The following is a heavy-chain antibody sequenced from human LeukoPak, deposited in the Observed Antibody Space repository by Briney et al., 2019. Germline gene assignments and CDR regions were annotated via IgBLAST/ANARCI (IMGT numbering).Heavy chain of an antibody. V-gene: IGHV4-39*01. CDR2: IYYSGST. D-gene: IGHD5-12*01. J-gene: IGHJ4*02. CDR3: ARPSGYDQYYFDC. Sequence: SETLSLTCTVSGGSISSSSYYWGWIRQPPGKGLEWVGSIYYSGSTYYNPSLKSRVTISVDTSKNQFSLKLSSVTAADTAVYYCARPSGYDQYYFDCWGQGTLVTVSS. CDR1: GGSISSSSYY.